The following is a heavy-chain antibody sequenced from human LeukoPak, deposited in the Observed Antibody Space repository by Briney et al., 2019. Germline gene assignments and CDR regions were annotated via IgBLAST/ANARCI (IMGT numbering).Heavy chain of an antibody. CDR1: GYTFTPYY. Sequence: ASVKVSRKASGYTFTPYYIHWVRQAPGQGLEWMGWIFPKNGGTSYAQKVQGRVTMTRDTSTGIVNMEMSRLRPDDTAVYYCVRENWYYDYWGQGTLITVSS. D-gene: IGHD1-7*01. CDR2: IFPKNGGT. CDR3: VRENWYYDY. J-gene: IGHJ4*02. V-gene: IGHV1-2*02.